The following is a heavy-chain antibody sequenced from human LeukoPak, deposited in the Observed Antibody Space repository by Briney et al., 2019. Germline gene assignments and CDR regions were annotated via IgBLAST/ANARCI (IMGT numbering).Heavy chain of an antibody. CDR2: IRYDGSNK. CDR3: AKGAGPYYCGSGSLKYLPAEYFQH. V-gene: IGHV3-30*02. CDR1: GFTFSSYG. D-gene: IGHD3-10*01. Sequence: PGGSLRLSCAASGFTFSSYGMHWVRQAPGKGLEWVAFIRYDGSNKYYADSVKGRFTISRDNSKNTLCLQMNSLRAEDTAVYYCAKGAGPYYCGSGSLKYLPAEYFQHWGQGTLVTVSS. J-gene: IGHJ1*01.